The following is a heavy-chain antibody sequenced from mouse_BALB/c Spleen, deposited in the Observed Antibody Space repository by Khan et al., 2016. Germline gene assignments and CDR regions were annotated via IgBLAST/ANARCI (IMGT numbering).Heavy chain of an antibody. CDR1: GYASSSYW. Sequence: QVQLQQSGAELVRPGSSVKISCKASGYASSSYWMNWVKQRPGQGLEWIGQIYPGDGDTYYHGKFKGKVTLTAEKSSSTAYMQLSSLTSEDSAVSFCARVTPLANWGEGTLVTVSA. CDR3: ARVTPLAN. V-gene: IGHV1-80*01. J-gene: IGHJ3*01. CDR2: IYPGDGDT. D-gene: IGHD2-13*01.